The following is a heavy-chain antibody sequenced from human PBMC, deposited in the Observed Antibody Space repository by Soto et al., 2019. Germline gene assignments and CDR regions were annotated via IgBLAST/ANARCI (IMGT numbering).Heavy chain of an antibody. V-gene: IGHV3-33*01. CDR2: IWYDGSNK. J-gene: IGHJ4*02. Sequence: QVQLVESGGGVVQPGRSLRLSCAASGFTFSSYGMHWVRQAPGKGLEWVAVIWYDGSNKYYADSVKGRFTISRDNSKNTLYLQMNSLRAEDTAVYYCARDGIAAADHYYFDYWGQGTLVTVSS. CDR1: GFTFSSYG. D-gene: IGHD6-13*01. CDR3: ARDGIAAADHYYFDY.